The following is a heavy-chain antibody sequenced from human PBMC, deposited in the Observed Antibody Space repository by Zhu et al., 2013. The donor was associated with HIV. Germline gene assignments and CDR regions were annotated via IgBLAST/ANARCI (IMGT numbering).Heavy chain of an antibody. CDR1: GFSIGRGSY. D-gene: IGHD2-15*01. Sequence: QVQLQESGPGLVKPSETLSLTCAVSGFSIGRGSYWGWLRQPPGKGLEWIGSIGHSGSVYNKPSLKSRVTMSQDTSKNQFSLKMTSVTAADTAVYYCARHPPIDCSGGLCYRGYYMDVWGKGTTVA. J-gene: IGHJ6*03. V-gene: IGHV4-38-2*01. CDR2: IGHSGSV. CDR3: ARHPPIDCSGGLCYRGYYMDV.